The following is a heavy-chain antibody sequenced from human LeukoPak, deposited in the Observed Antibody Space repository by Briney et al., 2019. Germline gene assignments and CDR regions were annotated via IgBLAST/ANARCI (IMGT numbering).Heavy chain of an antibody. CDR1: RFTFSNFN. CDR3: ARRGHPYYFDF. V-gene: IGHV3-64D*06. Sequence: PGGSLRLSCSASRFTFSNFNMHWVRQAPGKGLQFVSGITSDGGSTDYADSVRGRFTISRDNSKNTLYLQMSSLRAEDTAVYYCARRGHPYYFDFWGQGTLVTVSS. D-gene: IGHD3-10*01. CDR2: ITSDGGST. J-gene: IGHJ4*02.